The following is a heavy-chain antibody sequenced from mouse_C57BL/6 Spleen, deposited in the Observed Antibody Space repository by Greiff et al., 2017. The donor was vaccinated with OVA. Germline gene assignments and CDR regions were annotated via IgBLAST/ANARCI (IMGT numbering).Heavy chain of an antibody. Sequence: EVKLMESGGDLVKPGGSPKLSCAASGFTFSSYGMSWVRQTPDKRLEWVATISSGGSYTYYPDSVKGRFTISRDNAKNTLYLQMSSLKSEDTAMYYCARHNCFDYWGQGTTLTVSS. V-gene: IGHV5-6*01. CDR2: ISSGGSYT. CDR1: GFTFSSYG. J-gene: IGHJ2*01. CDR3: ARHNCFDY.